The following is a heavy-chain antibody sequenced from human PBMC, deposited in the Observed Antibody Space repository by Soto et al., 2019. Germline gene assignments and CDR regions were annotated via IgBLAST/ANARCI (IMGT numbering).Heavy chain of an antibody. CDR2: INHSGST. J-gene: IGHJ3*02. CDR3: ARGGDDIVVVVAATPKAFDI. Sequence: SETLSFTCAVYGGSFSGYYWSWIRQPPGKGLEWIGEINHSGSTNYNPSLKSRVTISVDTSKNQFSLKLSSVTAADTAVYYCARGGDDIVVVVAATPKAFDIWGQGTMVTVSS. CDR1: GGSFSGYY. V-gene: IGHV4-34*01. D-gene: IGHD2-15*01.